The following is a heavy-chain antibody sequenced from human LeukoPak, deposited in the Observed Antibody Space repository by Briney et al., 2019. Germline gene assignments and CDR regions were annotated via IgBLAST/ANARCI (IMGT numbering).Heavy chain of an antibody. D-gene: IGHD3-22*01. V-gene: IGHV3-53*01. CDR2: IYSGGSP. Sequence: WGSLRLSCAASGFTFSSYSRNWIRQAPGKGLEWVSVIYSGGSPDYADSLKGRFTISTDNSKNTLYLQLSSLRVAVTAVYYCARDGADNSGYYFGSLWGQGTMVTVSS. CDR3: ARDGADNSGYYFGSL. CDR1: GFTFSSYS. J-gene: IGHJ3*01.